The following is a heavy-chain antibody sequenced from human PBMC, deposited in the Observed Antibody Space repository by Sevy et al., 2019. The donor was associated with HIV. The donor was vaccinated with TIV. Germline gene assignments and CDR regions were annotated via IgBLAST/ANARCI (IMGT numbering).Heavy chain of an antibody. V-gene: IGHV3-48*03. CDR2: ISNSGTTI. CDR1: GFTFSSYE. Sequence: GGSLRLSCAASGFTFSSYEVNWVRQAPGKGLEWVSYISNSGTTISYSDSVRGRFSISRDNARNSLYLQMNSLRAEDTAVYYCARDLPPSATTVAHFDYWGQGTLVTVSS. CDR3: ARDLPPSATTVAHFDY. J-gene: IGHJ4*02. D-gene: IGHD4-17*01.